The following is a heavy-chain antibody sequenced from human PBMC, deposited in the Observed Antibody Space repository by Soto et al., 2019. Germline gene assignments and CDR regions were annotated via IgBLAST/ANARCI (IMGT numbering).Heavy chain of an antibody. Sequence: QVQLVESGGGVVQPGRSLRLSCAASGFSFSISPMHWVRQAPGKGPEWVALISYDGTNKFYADSVKGRFTISRDNSKSTLYLQVDSLSPEDAAVYYCARAPKTSGGQHWEFNDFASWGQGTLVTVSS. J-gene: IGHJ5*01. D-gene: IGHD1-1*01. V-gene: IGHV3-30-3*01. CDR2: ISYDGTNK. CDR3: ARAPKTSGGQHWEFNDFAS. CDR1: GFSFSISP.